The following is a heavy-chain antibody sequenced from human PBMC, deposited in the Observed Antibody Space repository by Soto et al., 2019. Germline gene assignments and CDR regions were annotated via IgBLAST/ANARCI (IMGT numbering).Heavy chain of an antibody. CDR3: ARQGFGPLHGLVDV. V-gene: IGHV4-59*08. CDR2: VHHSWGS. D-gene: IGHD3-10*01. Sequence: QVQLQESGPGLVKPSETLSLSCTVSGGSISSYYWSWFRQSPGKRMEWIGYVHHSWGSSYNPSLHSRFAISLDTPKSQFSLKVTSVTATDTAVYYCARQGFGPLHGLVDVWGQGTTVTVSS. J-gene: IGHJ6*02. CDR1: GGSISSYY.